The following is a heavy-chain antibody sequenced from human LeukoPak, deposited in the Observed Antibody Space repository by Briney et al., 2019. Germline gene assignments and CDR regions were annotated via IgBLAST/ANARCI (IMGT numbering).Heavy chain of an antibody. CDR2: ISYDGSNK. D-gene: IGHD2-2*01. J-gene: IGHJ6*02. CDR3: AKGAMPYYYYYGMDV. CDR1: GFTFSSYG. V-gene: IGHV3-30*18. Sequence: GGSLRLSWAASGFTFSSYGMHWVRQAPGKGLEWVAVISYDGSNKYYADSVKGRFTISRDNSKNTLYLQMNSLRAEDTAVYYCAKGAMPYYYYYGMDVWGQGTTVTVSS.